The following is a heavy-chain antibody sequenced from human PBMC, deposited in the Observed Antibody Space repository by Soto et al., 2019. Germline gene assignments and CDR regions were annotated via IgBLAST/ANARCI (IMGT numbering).Heavy chain of an antibody. V-gene: IGHV3-23*01. CDR1: GFTFSSYA. CDR2: ISGSGGST. Sequence: GGSLRLSCAASGFTFSSYAMSWVRQAPGKGLEWVSAISGSGGSTYYADSVKGRFTISRDNSKNTLYLQMNSLKASDTAMYYCARRGDRHYYYYGMDVWGQGTTVTVSS. D-gene: IGHD4-17*01. J-gene: IGHJ6*02. CDR3: ARRGDRHYYYYGMDV.